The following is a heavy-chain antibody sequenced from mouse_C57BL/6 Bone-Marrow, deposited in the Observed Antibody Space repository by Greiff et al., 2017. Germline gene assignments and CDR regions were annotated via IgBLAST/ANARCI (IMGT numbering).Heavy chain of an antibody. J-gene: IGHJ2*01. Sequence: QVHVKQPGAELVRPGTSVKLSCKASGYTFTSYWMHWVKQRPGQGLEWIGVIDPSASSSNYNQKFKGKATLTVDTSSSTAYMQLSSLTSEDSAVYYCERDGYSRGKGTTLTVSS. D-gene: IGHD2-3*01. CDR1: GYTFTSYW. CDR2: IDPSASSS. V-gene: IGHV1-59*01. CDR3: ERDGYS.